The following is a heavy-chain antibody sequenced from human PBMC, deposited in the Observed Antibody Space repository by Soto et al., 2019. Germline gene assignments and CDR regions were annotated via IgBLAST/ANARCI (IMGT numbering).Heavy chain of an antibody. CDR1: GGSISSGDYY. V-gene: IGHV4-30-4*01. CDR2: IYYSGST. CDR3: ARGSLYDYVWGSSTAGRFFDY. Sequence: QVQLQESGPGLVKPSQTLSLTCTVSGGSISSGDYYWSWIRQPPGKGLEWIGYIYYSGSTYYNPSRKSRVTISVDTSKNQFSLKLSSVTAADTAVYYCARGSLYDYVWGSSTAGRFFDYWGQGTLVTVSS. J-gene: IGHJ4*02. D-gene: IGHD3-16*01.